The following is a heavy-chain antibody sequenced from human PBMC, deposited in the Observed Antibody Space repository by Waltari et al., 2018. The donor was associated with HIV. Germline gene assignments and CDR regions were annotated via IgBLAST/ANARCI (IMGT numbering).Heavy chain of an antibody. V-gene: IGHV4-61*02. D-gene: IGHD5-18*01. CDR2: SHASGRT. CDR1: GGSISGGGYY. Sequence: QVQLQESGPGLVKPSQTLSLTCTVSGGSISGGGYYWSWVRQPAGKGLEWIGRSHASGRTNYNPSLRSRVTISVDASKNQFSLKLTSVTAADTAMYFCARGPTAMVTFDSWGQGTLVTVSS. CDR3: ARGPTAMVTFDS. J-gene: IGHJ4*02.